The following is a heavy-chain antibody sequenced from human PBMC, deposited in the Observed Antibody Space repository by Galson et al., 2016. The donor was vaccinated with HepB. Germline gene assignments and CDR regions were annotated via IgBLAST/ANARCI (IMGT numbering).Heavy chain of an antibody. CDR2: IWFDESDS. J-gene: IGHJ4*02. V-gene: IGHV3-33*01. Sequence: SLRLSCAASGFILINHGMHWVRQAPGKELEWVTSIWFDESDSHYSDSVKGRFTISRDNSKNTIDLQMTRLTVEDTGVYFCAVQPPRWSTSYCFAYWGQGTLVSVAS. CDR1: GFILINHG. D-gene: IGHD2-15*01. CDR3: AVQPPRWSTSYCFAY.